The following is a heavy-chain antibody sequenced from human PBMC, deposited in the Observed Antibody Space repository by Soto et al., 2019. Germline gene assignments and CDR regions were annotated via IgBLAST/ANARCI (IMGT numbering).Heavy chain of an antibody. CDR1: GYSFAGYW. CDR2: IDPSDSQT. CDR3: ARQIYDSDTGPNFQYYFDS. Sequence: XESLTISFKGSGYSFAGYWITWVRQKPGKGLEWMGRIDPSDSQTYYSPSFRGHVTISATKSITTVFLQWSSLRASDTAMYYCARQIYDSDTGPNFQYYFDSWGQGTPVTVSS. V-gene: IGHV5-10-1*01. J-gene: IGHJ4*02. D-gene: IGHD3-22*01.